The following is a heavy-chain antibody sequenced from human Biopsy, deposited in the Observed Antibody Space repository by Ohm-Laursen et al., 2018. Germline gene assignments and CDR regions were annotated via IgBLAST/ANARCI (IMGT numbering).Heavy chain of an antibody. J-gene: IGHJ3*02. D-gene: IGHD6-19*01. CDR1: GGSISGSS. Sequence: TLSLTCSVSGGSISGSSWSWIRQAPGRGLEWVGYISYSGSTSNNPSLKSRITISVDTSKNQISLKVTSVTAADTAVYYCAKHGSGWTGDDALHIWGQRTMVTVSS. V-gene: IGHV4-59*08. CDR2: ISYSGST. CDR3: AKHGSGWTGDDALHI.